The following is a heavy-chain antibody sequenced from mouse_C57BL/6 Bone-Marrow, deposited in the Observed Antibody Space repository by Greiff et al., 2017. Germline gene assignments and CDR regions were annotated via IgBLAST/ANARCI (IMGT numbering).Heavy chain of an antibody. V-gene: IGHV1-20*01. CDR1: GYSFTGYF. CDR2: INPYNGDT. J-gene: IGHJ2*01. D-gene: IGHD1-1*01. Sequence: VQLQQSGPELVKPGASVKLSCKASGYSFTGYFMNWVMQSHGKGLEWIGRINPYNGDTFYNQKFKGKATLTVDKSSSTAYMELRSLTSEDSAVYYYARDYYGSSFPFDYWGQGTTLTVSS. CDR3: ARDYYGSSFPFDY.